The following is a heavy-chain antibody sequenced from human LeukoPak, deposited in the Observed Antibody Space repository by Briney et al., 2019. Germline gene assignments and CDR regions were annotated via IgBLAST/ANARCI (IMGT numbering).Heavy chain of an antibody. CDR3: AKSNGYGLVDI. CDR2: IYHSGST. D-gene: IGHD3-10*01. Sequence: PSETLSLTCTVSGYSISSGYYWGWIRQPPGKGLEWIGSIYHSGSTYYNPSLKSRVTISVDTSRNQFSLKLNSVTAADTAVYYCAKSNGYGLVDIWGQGTMVTVSP. CDR1: GYSISSGYY. J-gene: IGHJ3*02. V-gene: IGHV4-38-2*02.